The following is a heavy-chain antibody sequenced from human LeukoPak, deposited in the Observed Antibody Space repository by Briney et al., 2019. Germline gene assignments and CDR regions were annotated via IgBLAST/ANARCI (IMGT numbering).Heavy chain of an antibody. V-gene: IGHV4-59*01. D-gene: IGHD6-6*01. CDR3: VRGPPYSSSPRWAVDY. CDR1: GDSIASYY. Sequence: SETLSLTCTVSGDSIASYYWSWIRQPPGKGLEWIGYIYSSGSTNYNPSLKSRVTISVDTSKNQFSLKLSSVTAADTAVYYCVRGPPYSSSPRWAVDYWGRGTLVTVSS. J-gene: IGHJ4*02. CDR2: IYSSGST.